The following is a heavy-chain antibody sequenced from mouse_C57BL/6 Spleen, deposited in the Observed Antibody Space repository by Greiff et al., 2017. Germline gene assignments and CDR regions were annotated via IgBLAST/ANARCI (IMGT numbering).Heavy chain of an antibody. J-gene: IGHJ1*03. CDR2: IYPGSGNT. V-gene: IGHV1-76*01. D-gene: IGHD2-1*01. CDR1: GYTFTDYY. Sequence: VQLQQSGAELVRPGASVKLSCKASGYTFTDYYINWVKQRPGQGLEWIARIYPGSGNTYYNEKFKGKATLTAEKSSSTAYMQLSSLTSEDSAVYFCARGGGYYGNYEYFDVWGTGTTVTVSS. CDR3: ARGGGYYGNYEYFDV.